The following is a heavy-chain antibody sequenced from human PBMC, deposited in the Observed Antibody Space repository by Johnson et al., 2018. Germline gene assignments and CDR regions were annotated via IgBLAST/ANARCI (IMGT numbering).Heavy chain of an antibody. V-gene: IGHV3-73*01. CDR2: IRSKVNSYAT. CDR3: ARSMGCNGGICYPY. J-gene: IGHJ4*02. CDR1: GLTISGSA. D-gene: IGHD2-15*01. Sequence: EVQLVESGGGLVQPGGSLKLSCAVSGLTISGSAVHWVRQASGKGLEWVGRIRSKVNSYATAYAESVKGRFTISRDDSKNTAYLQRNSLKTEDTAVYYGARSMGCNGGICYPYWGQGTLVTVSS.